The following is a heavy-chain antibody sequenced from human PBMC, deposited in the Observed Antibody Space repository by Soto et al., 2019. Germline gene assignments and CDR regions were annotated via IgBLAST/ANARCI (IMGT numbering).Heavy chain of an antibody. D-gene: IGHD1-1*01. CDR2: IYPSLSET. J-gene: IGHJ4*02. V-gene: IGHV5-51*01. Sequence: GESLKISCQASGYTFINNWIGWVRQKPGKGLEWLGIIYPSLSETRYSPSFRGHVTISADTSPRTAYLPWGSLKASDTAVYYCARRQHDIVRGYERGYFEYWGQGTPVTISS. CDR3: ARRQHDIVRGYERGYFEY. CDR1: GYTFINNW.